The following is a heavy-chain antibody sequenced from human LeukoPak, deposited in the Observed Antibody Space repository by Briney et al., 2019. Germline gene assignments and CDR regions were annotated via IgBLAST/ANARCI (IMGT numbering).Heavy chain of an antibody. CDR1: GYTFTGYY. Sequence: ASVKVSCKASGYTFTGYYMHWVRQAPGQGLEWMGWINPNSGGTNYAQKFQGRVTMTRDTSISTAYMELSRLRSDDTAVYYCARENPLWFGIRHYYYMDVWGKGTTVTISS. CDR2: INPNSGGT. D-gene: IGHD3-10*01. J-gene: IGHJ6*03. V-gene: IGHV1-2*02. CDR3: ARENPLWFGIRHYYYMDV.